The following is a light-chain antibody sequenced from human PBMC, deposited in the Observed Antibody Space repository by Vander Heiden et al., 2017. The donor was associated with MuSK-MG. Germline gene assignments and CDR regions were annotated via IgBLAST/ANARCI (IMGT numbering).Light chain of an antibody. CDR3: RKAELIRLT. CDR1: QDIKTY. CDR2: GAS. J-gene: IGKJ3*01. Sequence: DIQLTQSPSALSASVGDRVTITCRASQDIKTYLAWHQQKPGKGPHVLIYGASTLQSAVPSPFSGSGSAAEFNLSIIGLLPAEVAVYYCRKAELIRLTYGHGTRV. V-gene: IGKV1-27*01.